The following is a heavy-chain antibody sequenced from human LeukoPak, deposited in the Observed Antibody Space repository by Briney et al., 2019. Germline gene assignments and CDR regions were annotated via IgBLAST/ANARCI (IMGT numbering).Heavy chain of an antibody. Sequence: PGGSLRLSCAASGFTFDDYAMHWVRQAPWKGLEWVSGISWNSGSIGYADSVKGRFTISRDNAKNSLYLQMNSLRAEDTALYYFAGIAAAGTGYWGQGTLVTVSS. J-gene: IGHJ4*02. D-gene: IGHD6-13*01. CDR3: AGIAAAGTGY. CDR2: ISWNSGSI. V-gene: IGHV3-9*01. CDR1: GFTFDDYA.